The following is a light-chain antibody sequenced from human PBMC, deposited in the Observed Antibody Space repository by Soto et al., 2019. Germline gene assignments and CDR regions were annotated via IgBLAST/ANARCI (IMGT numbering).Light chain of an antibody. J-gene: IGLJ1*01. CDR3: TSYSTTSPYV. CDR1: RSDVGGYDY. V-gene: IGLV2-14*01. CDR2: EVT. Sequence: QSALTQPASVSGSPGQSITISCTGTRSDVGGYDYVSWYQHHPGKAPKLMIFEVTNRPSGVSDRFSGSRSGNTASLTISGLQVEDEADYYCTSYSTTSPYVFGTGTKLTVL.